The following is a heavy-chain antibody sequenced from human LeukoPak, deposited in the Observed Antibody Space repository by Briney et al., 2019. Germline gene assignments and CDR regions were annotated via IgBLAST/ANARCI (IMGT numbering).Heavy chain of an antibody. J-gene: IGHJ4*02. CDR1: GFTFSSYE. CDR2: IDSSGNVI. Sequence: GGSLRLSCAASGFTFSSYEMNWVRQAPGKGLEWVAYIDSSGNVIQYADSVKGRFSISRDNAENSLYLQMNYLRAEDTAVYYCARGGYYYDSSGYYWGQGTLVTVSS. CDR3: ARGGYYYDSSGYY. V-gene: IGHV3-48*03. D-gene: IGHD3-22*01.